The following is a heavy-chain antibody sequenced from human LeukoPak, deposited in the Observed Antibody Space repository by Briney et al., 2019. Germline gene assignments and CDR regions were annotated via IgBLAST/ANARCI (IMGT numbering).Heavy chain of an antibody. Sequence: ASVKVSCKASGYTFTSYYMHWVRQAPGEGLEWMGIINPSGGSTSYAQKFQGRVTITADKSTSTAYMELSSLRSEDTAVYYCAISPNYDILTGYLGAFDIWGQGTMVTVSS. CDR1: GYTFTSYY. J-gene: IGHJ3*02. CDR3: AISPNYDILTGYLGAFDI. V-gene: IGHV1-46*01. CDR2: INPSGGST. D-gene: IGHD3-9*01.